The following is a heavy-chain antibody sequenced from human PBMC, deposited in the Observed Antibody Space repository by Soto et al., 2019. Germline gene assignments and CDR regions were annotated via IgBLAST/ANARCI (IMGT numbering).Heavy chain of an antibody. J-gene: IGHJ4*02. Sequence: GGSLRLSCAASGFTFSSYGMHWVRQAPGKGLEWVAVIWYDGSNKYYADSVKGRFTISRDNSKNTLYLQMNSLRAEDTAVYYCARDNGGLNDYSDYWGQGTLVTVSS. D-gene: IGHD4-4*01. CDR1: GFTFSSYG. CDR3: ARDNGGLNDYSDY. V-gene: IGHV3-33*01. CDR2: IWYDGSNK.